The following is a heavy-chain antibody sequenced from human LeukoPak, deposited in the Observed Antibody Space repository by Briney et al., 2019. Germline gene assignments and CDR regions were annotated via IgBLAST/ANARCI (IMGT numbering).Heavy chain of an antibody. CDR3: ARGKMTTVVTSFDY. V-gene: IGHV1-69*04. Sequence: SVKVSCKASGYTFTSYDINWVRQATGQGLEWMGRIIPILGIANYAQKFQGRVTITADKSTSTAYMELSSLRSEDTAVYYCARGKMTTVVTSFDYWGQGTLVTVSS. CDR2: IIPILGIA. CDR1: GYTFTSYD. J-gene: IGHJ4*02. D-gene: IGHD4-23*01.